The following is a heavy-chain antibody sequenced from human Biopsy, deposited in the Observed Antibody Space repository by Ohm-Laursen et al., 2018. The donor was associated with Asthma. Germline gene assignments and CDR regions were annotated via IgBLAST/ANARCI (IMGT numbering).Heavy chain of an antibody. CDR1: GGTFNTYV. D-gene: IGHD2-2*01. CDR2: INSVFGTT. J-gene: IGHJ4*02. V-gene: IGHV1-69*01. Sequence: SSVRVSCKSLGGTFNTYVIGWVRQAPGQGLEWMGGINSVFGTTTYPQKFQDRVTITADDSTSTVYVELSSLRSEDTAVYYCARKAGSCISRTCYSLDFWGQGTLVTVSS. CDR3: ARKAGSCISRTCYSLDF.